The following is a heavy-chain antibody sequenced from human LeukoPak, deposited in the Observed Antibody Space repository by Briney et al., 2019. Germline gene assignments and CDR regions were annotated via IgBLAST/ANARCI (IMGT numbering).Heavy chain of an antibody. D-gene: IGHD3-22*01. Sequence: ASVKVSCKASGYTFTGYYMHWVRQAPGQGLEWMGWINPNSGGTHYAQKFQGRVTMTRDTSISTAYMELSRLRSDDTAVYYCARTHYYDSSGYRKKDYFFDYWGQGTLVTVSS. V-gene: IGHV1-2*02. J-gene: IGHJ4*02. CDR1: GYTFTGYY. CDR2: INPNSGGT. CDR3: ARTHYYDSSGYRKKDYFFDY.